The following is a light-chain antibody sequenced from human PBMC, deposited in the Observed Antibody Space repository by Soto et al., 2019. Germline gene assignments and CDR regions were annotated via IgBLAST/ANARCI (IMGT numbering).Light chain of an antibody. J-gene: IGKJ2*01. CDR3: QQYNSSPYT. V-gene: IGKV1-5*01. CDR1: QSISSW. CDR2: DAS. Sequence: DIQMTQSPSTLSASVGDRVTITCRASQSISSWLAWYKQKPGKAPKLLIYDASSLESGVPSRFSGSGSGTEFTLTISSLQPDDFATYYCQQYNSSPYTFGQGTKVDIK.